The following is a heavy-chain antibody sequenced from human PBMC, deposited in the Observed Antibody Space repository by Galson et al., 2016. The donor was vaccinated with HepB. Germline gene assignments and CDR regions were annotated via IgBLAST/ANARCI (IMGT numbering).Heavy chain of an antibody. V-gene: IGHV3-33*01. CDR3: AREIPHMAHGGLDY. Sequence: SLRLSCAASGFTFSHYGMHWVRQAPGKGLEWVAVIWYDGSNKYYADSVKGRFTISRDTSKNTLYLQMNSLRAEDTAVYYCAREIPHMAHGGLDYWGQGTMVTVSS. CDR1: GFTFSHYG. CDR2: IWYDGSNK. J-gene: IGHJ3*01. D-gene: IGHD3-16*01.